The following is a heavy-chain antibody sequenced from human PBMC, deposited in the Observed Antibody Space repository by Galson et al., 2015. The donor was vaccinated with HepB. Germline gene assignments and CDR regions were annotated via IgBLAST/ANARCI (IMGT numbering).Heavy chain of an antibody. D-gene: IGHD3-10*01. J-gene: IGHJ4*02. CDR3: VKGALLWSKGPRYFDY. CDR2: ISSNGGST. CDR1: GFTFSSYA. V-gene: IGHV3-64D*06. Sequence: SLRLSCAASGFTFSSYAMHWVRQAPGKGLEYVSAISSNGGSTYYADSVKGRFTISRDNSKNTLYLQMSSLRAEDTAVYYCVKGALLWSKGPRYFDYWGQGTLVTVSS.